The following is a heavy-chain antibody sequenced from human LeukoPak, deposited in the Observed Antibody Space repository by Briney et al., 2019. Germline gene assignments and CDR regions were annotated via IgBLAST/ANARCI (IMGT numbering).Heavy chain of an antibody. CDR1: GFTFSSYW. V-gene: IGHV3-7*01. CDR3: ARHYDSSGYYLYYYYYYMDV. D-gene: IGHD3-22*01. Sequence: GGSLRLSCAASGFTFSSYWMSWVRQAPGKGLEWVANIKQDGSEKYYVDSVKGRFTISRDNAKNSLYLQMNGLRAEDTAVYYCARHYDSSGYYLYYYYYYMDVWGKGTTVTVSS. J-gene: IGHJ6*03. CDR2: IKQDGSEK.